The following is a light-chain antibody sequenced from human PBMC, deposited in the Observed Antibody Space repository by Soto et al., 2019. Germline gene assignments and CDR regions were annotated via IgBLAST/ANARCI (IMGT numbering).Light chain of an antibody. J-gene: IGKJ2*01. CDR2: DAS. CDR3: QQYIRYSPT. V-gene: IGKV1-5*01. Sequence: DIQMTQSPSTLSASVGDRVTITCRASQSLRRWLAWYQQKPGKAPNVLIYDASSLESGVPSRFSGSGSGAEFTLTISSLQPDDLASYYCQQYIRYSPTFGQGTKLEIK. CDR1: QSLRRW.